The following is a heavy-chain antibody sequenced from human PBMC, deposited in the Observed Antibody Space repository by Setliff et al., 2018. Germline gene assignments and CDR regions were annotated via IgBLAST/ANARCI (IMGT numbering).Heavy chain of an antibody. CDR2: IYHDGND. Sequence: WWSWVCQPPGKGLEWIGEIYHDGNDKYTPSVHYSPSLKSRATISIDKSNNQFSLKLTSMTAADTAVYYCAKGGGRYHSDSWGQGILVTVSS. J-gene: IGHJ4*02. CDR1: W. V-gene: IGHV4-4*02. CDR3: AKGGGRYHSDS. D-gene: IGHD1-1*01.